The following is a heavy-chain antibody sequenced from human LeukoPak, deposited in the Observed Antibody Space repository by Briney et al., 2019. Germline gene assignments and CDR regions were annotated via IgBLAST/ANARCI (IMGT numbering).Heavy chain of an antibody. CDR1: GGSFSGYY. CDR3: ARGGRELWWRAKTIGPHFDY. J-gene: IGHJ4*02. CDR2: INHGGST. Sequence: PSETLSLTCAVYGGSFSGYYRSWIRQPPGKGLEWVGEINHGGSTNYNPSLKSRVTISVDTSKNQFSLKLSSATAADTAVYYCARGGRELWWRAKTIGPHFDYWGQGTLVTDSS. V-gene: IGHV4-34*01. D-gene: IGHD2-21*01.